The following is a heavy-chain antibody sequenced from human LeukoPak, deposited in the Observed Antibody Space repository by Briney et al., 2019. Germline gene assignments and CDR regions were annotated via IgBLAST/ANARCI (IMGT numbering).Heavy chain of an antibody. V-gene: IGHV3-23*01. J-gene: IGHJ5*02. D-gene: IGHD6-13*01. Sequence: GGSLRLSCAASGFTFSSYAMSWVRQAPGKGLEWVSAISGSGGSTYYADSVKGRFTISRDNSKNTLYLQMNSLRAEDTAVYYRAKDTPRYSSSWYDFNWFDPWGQGTLVTVSS. CDR1: GFTFSSYA. CDR2: ISGSGGST. CDR3: AKDTPRYSSSWYDFNWFDP.